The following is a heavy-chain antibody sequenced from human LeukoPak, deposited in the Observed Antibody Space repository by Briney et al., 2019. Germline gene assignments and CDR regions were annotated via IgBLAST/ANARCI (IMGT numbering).Heavy chain of an antibody. CDR3: ATEQVVVVPAATNWFDP. CDR1: GYTFTSYG. CDR2: ISAYNGNT. Sequence: ASVKVSCKASGYTFTSYGISWVRQAPGQGLEWMGWISAYNGNTNYAQKLQGRVTMTTDTSTSTAYMELSSLRSEDTAVYYCATEQVVVVPAATNWFDPWGQGTLVTVSS. J-gene: IGHJ5*02. D-gene: IGHD2-2*01. V-gene: IGHV1-18*01.